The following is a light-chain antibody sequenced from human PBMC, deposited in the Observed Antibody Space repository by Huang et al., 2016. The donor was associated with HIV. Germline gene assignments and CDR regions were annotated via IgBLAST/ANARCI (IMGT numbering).Light chain of an antibody. Sequence: EIVLTQSPDTLSLSPGERATVSCRASQSVTRNYLAWYQQRPGPAPNLLIYGASTRATGIPDRFSGSGSGTDFTLTISRLAPEDFAVYYCQQFGSSPPYSFGQGTKLEIK. CDR2: GAS. CDR1: QSVTRNY. V-gene: IGKV3-20*01. J-gene: IGKJ2*03. CDR3: QQFGSSPPYS.